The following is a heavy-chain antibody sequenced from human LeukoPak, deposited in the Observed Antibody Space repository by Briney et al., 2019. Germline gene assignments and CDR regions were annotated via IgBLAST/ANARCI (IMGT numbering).Heavy chain of an antibody. CDR2: ISYDGSDE. Sequence: ERSLRLSCAASGFSFSSYAMHWVRQAPGTGLEWVAVISYDGSDEYYADSVKGRFIISRDNSKNTLYLQMNSLRAEDTAVYYCVTPQYYNESMGYYYYGMDVWGQGTTVTVSS. CDR1: GFSFSSYA. CDR3: VTPQYYNESMGYYYYGMDV. J-gene: IGHJ6*02. V-gene: IGHV3-30-3*01. D-gene: IGHD3-22*01.